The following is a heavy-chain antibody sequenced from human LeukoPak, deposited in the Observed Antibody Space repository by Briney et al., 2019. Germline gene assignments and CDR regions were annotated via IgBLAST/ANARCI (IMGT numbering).Heavy chain of an antibody. CDR2: ISSSSSYI. Sequence: PSETLSLTCTVSGGSISSSSYYWGWIRQPPGKGLEWVSSISSSSSYIYYADSVKGRFTISRDNAKNSLYLQMNSLRAEDTAVYYCATHRESWMGLLRENWFDPWGQGTLVTVSS. CDR3: ATHRESWMGLLRENWFDP. V-gene: IGHV3-21*01. D-gene: IGHD1-7*01. J-gene: IGHJ5*02. CDR1: GGSISSSS.